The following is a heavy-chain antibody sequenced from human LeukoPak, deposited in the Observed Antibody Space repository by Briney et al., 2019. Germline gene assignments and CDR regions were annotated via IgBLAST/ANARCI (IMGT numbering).Heavy chain of an antibody. V-gene: IGHV1-2*06. Sequence: GASVKVYCKASGYTFTGYCMHWVRQAPGQGLEWMGRINPNSGGTNYAQKFQGRVTMTRDTSISTAYMELSRLRSDDTAVYYCAREKVRQSGMDVWGQGTTVTVSS. D-gene: IGHD2-2*01. CDR1: GYTFTGYC. CDR2: INPNSGGT. J-gene: IGHJ6*02. CDR3: AREKVRQSGMDV.